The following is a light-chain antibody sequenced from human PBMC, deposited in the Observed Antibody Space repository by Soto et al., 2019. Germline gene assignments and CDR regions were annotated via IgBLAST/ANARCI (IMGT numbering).Light chain of an antibody. CDR3: SSYTSSSTLEV. CDR2: DVS. Sequence: QSVLTQPASVSGSPGQSITISCTGTSSDVGGYNYVSWYQQHPGKAPKLMIYDVSNRPSGVSNRFSGSKSGNTASLTISGLRAEDEADYYCSSYTSSSTLEVFGTGTRSPS. V-gene: IGLV2-14*01. J-gene: IGLJ1*01. CDR1: SSDVGGYNY.